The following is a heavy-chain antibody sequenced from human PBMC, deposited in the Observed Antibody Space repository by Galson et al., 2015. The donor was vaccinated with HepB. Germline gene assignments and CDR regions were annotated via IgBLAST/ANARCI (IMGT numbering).Heavy chain of an antibody. D-gene: IGHD3-3*01. CDR1: GGSFSGYH. CDR2: ITHRGST. V-gene: IGHV4-34*01. Sequence: ETLSLTCAVFGGSFSGYHWTWIRQSPGTGLEWIGEITHRGSTHSTPSLKSRVTISMDTSKNQFSLVVRSVTAADTAVYYCARGKGRQVLLEYHYYGMDVWGQGTTVTVSS. J-gene: IGHJ6*01. CDR3: ARGKGRQVLLEYHYYGMDV.